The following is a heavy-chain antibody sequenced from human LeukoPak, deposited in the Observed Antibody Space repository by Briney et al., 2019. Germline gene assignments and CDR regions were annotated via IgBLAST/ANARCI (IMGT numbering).Heavy chain of an antibody. D-gene: IGHD3-22*01. CDR2: IYHSGST. CDR3: ARGRYDNDAFDI. V-gene: IGHV4-4*02. CDR1: GGSISSSNW. J-gene: IGHJ3*02. Sequence: SETLSLTCAVSGGSISSSNWWSWVRQPPGKGLEWIGEIYHSGSTNYNPSLKSRVTISVDTSKNQFSLKLSSVTAADTAVYYCARGRYDNDAFDIWGQGTMVTVSS.